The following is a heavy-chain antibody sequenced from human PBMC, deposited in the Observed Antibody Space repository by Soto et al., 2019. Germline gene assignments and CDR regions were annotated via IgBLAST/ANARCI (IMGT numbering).Heavy chain of an antibody. Sequence: SETLSLTCTVSGGSISSYYWSWIRQPPGKGLEWVGYIYYSGSTNYNPSLKSRVTISVDTSKNQFSLKLSSVTAADTAVYYCARVAYGGKEYGMDVWGQGTTVTVSS. V-gene: IGHV4-59*01. D-gene: IGHD4-17*01. CDR3: ARVAYGGKEYGMDV. CDR1: GGSISSYY. J-gene: IGHJ6*02. CDR2: IYYSGST.